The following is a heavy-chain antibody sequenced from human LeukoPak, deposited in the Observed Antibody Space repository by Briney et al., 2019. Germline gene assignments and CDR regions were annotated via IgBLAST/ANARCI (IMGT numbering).Heavy chain of an antibody. CDR3: ARGRSGYGGNSGIASCDY. Sequence: SETLSLTCTVSGDSISNGYYWGWIRQPPGKGLEWIGIIYHTGSTYYNPSLKSRVIISVDTSKNQFSLKLSSVTAADTAVYYGARGRSGYGGNSGIASCDYWGQGTLVTVSS. J-gene: IGHJ4*02. V-gene: IGHV4-38-2*02. D-gene: IGHD4-23*01. CDR1: GDSISNGYY. CDR2: IYHTGST.